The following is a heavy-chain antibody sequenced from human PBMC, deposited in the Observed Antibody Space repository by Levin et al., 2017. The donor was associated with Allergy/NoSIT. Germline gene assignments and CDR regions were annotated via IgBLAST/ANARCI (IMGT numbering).Heavy chain of an antibody. Sequence: PGGSLRLSCAASGFTFNDYVIHWVRQAPGKGLEWVSGFSGSTGGIAYADSVKGRFTISRDNAMNSLYLQMNSLRSEDTALYYCEIDSSMTGIKRDFDYWGQGTLVTVSS. CDR1: GFTFNDYV. CDR3: EIDSSMTGIKRDFDY. J-gene: IGHJ4*02. D-gene: IGHD1-20*01. CDR2: FSGSTGGI. V-gene: IGHV3-9*01.